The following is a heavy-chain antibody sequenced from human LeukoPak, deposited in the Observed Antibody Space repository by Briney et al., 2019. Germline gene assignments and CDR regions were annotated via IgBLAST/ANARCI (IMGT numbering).Heavy chain of an antibody. CDR1: GVSIRSDTYY. CDR2: LWSGTTT. Sequence: PSETLSLTCTVAGVSIRSDTYYWAWIRQPPGTVLEWIGSLWSGTTTYYNPSLTSRVTIAVDTSKNQFSLTLPSVTAADTAVYYCARGRRGNYFQDYWGQGTLVTVSS. CDR3: ARGRRGNYFQDY. J-gene: IGHJ4*02. D-gene: IGHD1-26*01. V-gene: IGHV4-39*07.